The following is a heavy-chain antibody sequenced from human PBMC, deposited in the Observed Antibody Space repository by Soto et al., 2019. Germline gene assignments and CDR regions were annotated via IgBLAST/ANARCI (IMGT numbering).Heavy chain of an antibody. J-gene: IGHJ4*02. V-gene: IGHV4-34*01. D-gene: IGHD3-10*01. CDR1: GGSFSGYY. Sequence: SETLSLTCAVYGGSFSGYYWSWIRQPPGKGLEWIGEINHSGSTNYNPSLKSRVTISVDTSKNQFSLKLSSVTAADTAVYYCARGQRGRITMVRGVITPNPLFDYWGQGTLVTVSS. CDR2: INHSGST. CDR3: ARGQRGRITMVRGVITPNPLFDY.